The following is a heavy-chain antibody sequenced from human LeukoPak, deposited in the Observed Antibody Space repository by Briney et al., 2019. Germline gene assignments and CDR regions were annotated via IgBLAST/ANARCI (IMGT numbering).Heavy chain of an antibody. V-gene: IGHV1-2*02. Sequence: ASVKVSCKACGYTFTGYYMHLVRQAPGQGLEWMGWINPNSGGTNYAQKFQGRVTMTRDTSISTAYMELSRLRSDDTAVYYCARDQRRSSGSGGYWGQGTLVTVSS. D-gene: IGHD6-19*01. CDR3: ARDQRRSSGSGGY. CDR1: GYTFTGYY. J-gene: IGHJ4*02. CDR2: INPNSGGT.